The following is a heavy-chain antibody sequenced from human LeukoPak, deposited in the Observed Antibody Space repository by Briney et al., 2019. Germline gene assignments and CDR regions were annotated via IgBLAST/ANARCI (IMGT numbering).Heavy chain of an antibody. Sequence: GGSLRLSCAAFGLTFSDYYMSWMRQAPGKGLEWVSYISSSGSTIYYADSVKGRFTISRDNAKNSLYLQMNSLRAEDTAVYYCARWPTYYYDSSGYYRMDGMDVWGQGTTVTVSS. CDR2: ISSSGSTI. CDR1: GLTFSDYY. J-gene: IGHJ6*02. CDR3: ARWPTYYYDSSGYYRMDGMDV. D-gene: IGHD3-22*01. V-gene: IGHV3-11*01.